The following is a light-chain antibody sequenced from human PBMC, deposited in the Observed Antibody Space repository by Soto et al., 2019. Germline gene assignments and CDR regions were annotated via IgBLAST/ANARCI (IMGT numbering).Light chain of an antibody. V-gene: IGKV3-20*01. CDR1: QSVSSSY. CDR2: GAS. Sequence: DIVLTQSPGTLSLSPGDRATLSCRASQSVSSSYLAWYQQKPGQAPRLLIYGASSRATGIPDRCSGSGSGTDFTLTISRLEPEDFAVYYCQQYGSSYTFGQGTKLEIK. J-gene: IGKJ2*01. CDR3: QQYGSSYT.